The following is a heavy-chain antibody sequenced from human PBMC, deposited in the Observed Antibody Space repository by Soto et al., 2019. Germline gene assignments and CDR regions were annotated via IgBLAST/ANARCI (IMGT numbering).Heavy chain of an antibody. CDR1: GYSFTSYW. CDR2: IYPGDSDT. V-gene: IGHV5-51*01. D-gene: IGHD6-19*01. Sequence: EVQLVQSGAEVKKPGESLKISCKGSGYSFTSYWIGWVRQMPGKGLEWMGIIYPGDSDTRYSPSFQGQVTISADKSISTAYLQWSSLKASDTAMYYCARLRYGKQWLAQVNYYFDYWGQGTLVTVSS. J-gene: IGHJ4*02. CDR3: ARLRYGKQWLAQVNYYFDY.